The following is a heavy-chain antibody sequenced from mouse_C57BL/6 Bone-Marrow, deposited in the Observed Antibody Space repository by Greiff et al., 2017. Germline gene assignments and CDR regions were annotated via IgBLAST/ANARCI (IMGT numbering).Heavy chain of an antibody. CDR3: ARWGYYGSGYSLFDY. CDR2: IYPGSGST. V-gene: IGHV1-55*01. J-gene: IGHJ2*01. D-gene: IGHD1-1*01. CDR1: GYTFTSYW. Sequence: QVQLQQPGAELVKPGASVKMSCKASGYTFTSYWITWVKQRPGQGLEWIGDIYPGSGSTNYNEKFKSKATLTVDTSSSTAYMQLSSLTSEDSAVYYCARWGYYGSGYSLFDYWGQGTTLTVSS.